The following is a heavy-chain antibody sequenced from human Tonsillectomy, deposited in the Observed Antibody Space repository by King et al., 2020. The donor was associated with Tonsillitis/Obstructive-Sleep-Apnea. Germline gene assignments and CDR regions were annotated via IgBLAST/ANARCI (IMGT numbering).Heavy chain of an antibody. CDR1: GGSFSGYY. J-gene: IGHJ4*02. Sequence: VQLPQWGAGLLKPSETLSLTCAVYGGSFSGYYWSWIRQPPGKGLEWIGEINHSGSTNYNPSLNSRVTISVDTSKNQFSLKLNSVTAAETAVYYCARGRVGAGCFDYWGQGTLVTVSS. D-gene: IGHD1-26*01. CDR3: ARGRVGAGCFDY. CDR2: INHSGST. V-gene: IGHV4-34*01.